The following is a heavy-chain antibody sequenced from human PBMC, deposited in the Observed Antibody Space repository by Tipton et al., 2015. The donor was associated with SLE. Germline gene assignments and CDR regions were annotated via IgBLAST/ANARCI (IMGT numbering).Heavy chain of an antibody. CDR1: GGSISYSSYS. V-gene: IGHV4-39*07. J-gene: IGHJ5*02. Sequence: TLSLTCIVSGGSISYSSYSWVWIRQPPGKGLEWIGSVYYHGSTYSNPSLKSRLTLSVDTSNNQFSLRLSSVTAADTALYYCARHNWGSVWFDPWGQGPLVTVSS. D-gene: IGHD7-27*01. CDR3: ARHNWGSVWFDP. CDR2: VYYHGST.